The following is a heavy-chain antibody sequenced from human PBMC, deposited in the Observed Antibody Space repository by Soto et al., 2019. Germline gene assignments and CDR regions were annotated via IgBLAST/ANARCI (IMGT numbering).Heavy chain of an antibody. CDR2: IYYSGST. CDR1: GGSISSGGYY. D-gene: IGHD3-22*01. Sequence: SETLSLTCTVSGGSISSGGYYWSWIRQHPGKGLEWIGYIYYSGSTYYNPSLKSRVTISVDTSKNQFSLKLSSVTAADTAVYYCARVISSGYDSSGYYTAFDIRGQGTMVTV. V-gene: IGHV4-31*03. J-gene: IGHJ3*02. CDR3: ARVISSGYDSSGYYTAFDI.